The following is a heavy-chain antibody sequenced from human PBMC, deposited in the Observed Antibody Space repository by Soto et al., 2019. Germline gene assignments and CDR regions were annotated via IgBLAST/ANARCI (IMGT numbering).Heavy chain of an antibody. CDR2: VYSTGTT. J-gene: IGHJ6*01. V-gene: IGHV4-61*08. CDR1: GDSVSSSDFY. Sequence: SETLSLTCAVSGDSVSSSDFYWTWIRQPPGKPLEWIGYVYSTGTTNYSPSLKSRVDMSVDTSENQFSLKVRSVTAADAAVYFCGRVSTLVGPKDGKSASFYAMDVWGPGNTVTVSS. CDR3: GRVSTLVGPKDGKSASFYAMDV. D-gene: IGHD6-6*01.